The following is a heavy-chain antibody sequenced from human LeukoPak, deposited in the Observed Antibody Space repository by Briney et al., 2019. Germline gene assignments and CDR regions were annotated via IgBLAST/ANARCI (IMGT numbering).Heavy chain of an antibody. V-gene: IGHV3-30-3*01. J-gene: IGHJ4*02. CDR3: ARGSVGTPPPFDF. D-gene: IGHD2-15*01. CDR1: GFTFSRYA. Sequence: GRSLRLSCAASGFTFSRYAMHWVRQAPGKGLEWVALTSFDGSNQYYADFVKGRFTISRDNSKNTLSLQMNSLRVEDTAVYYCARGSVGTPPPFDFWGQGTLVTVSS. CDR2: TSFDGSNQ.